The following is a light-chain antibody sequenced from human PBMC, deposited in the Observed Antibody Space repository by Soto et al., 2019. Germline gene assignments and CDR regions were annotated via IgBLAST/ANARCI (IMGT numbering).Light chain of an antibody. CDR1: QSVSSN. CDR2: GAS. V-gene: IGKV3-20*01. J-gene: IGKJ1*01. Sequence: EIVMTHSPATLAVSPWEGATLPRRASQSVSSNLAWYQQKPGQAPRLLIYGASTRATGIPDRFSGSGSGTDFTLTISRLEPEDFAVYYCQQYGSSPRTFGQGTKVDIK. CDR3: QQYGSSPRT.